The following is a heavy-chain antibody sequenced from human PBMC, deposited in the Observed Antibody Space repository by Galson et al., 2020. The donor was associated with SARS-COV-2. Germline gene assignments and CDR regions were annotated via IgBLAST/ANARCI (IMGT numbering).Heavy chain of an antibody. CDR3: ARDLTPSEANYYDSSGSLVF. J-gene: IGHJ4*02. CDR2: ITPSGGVT. CDR1: GYTFTSYY. V-gene: IGHV1-46*01. Sequence: ASVKVSCKASGYTFTSYYIHWVRQDPGQGLEWMGLITPSGGVTNYAPKFQGRVTMTRDSSTSTVYMELSSLRSEDTALYYCARDLTPSEANYYDSSGSLVFWGQGTQVTVSS. D-gene: IGHD3-22*01.